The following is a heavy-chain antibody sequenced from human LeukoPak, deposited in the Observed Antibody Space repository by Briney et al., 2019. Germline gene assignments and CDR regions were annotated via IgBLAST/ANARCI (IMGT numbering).Heavy chain of an antibody. D-gene: IGHD3-9*01. V-gene: IGHV1-18*01. J-gene: IGHJ4*02. CDR1: GYAFTNYG. CDR3: AILAYHILTAPDY. Sequence: ASVKVSCKASGYAFTNYGISWVRQAPGQGLEWMGWISVYNGNTNYAQKLQGRVTMTTDTSTSTAYMELRSLRSDDTAVYYCAILAYHILTAPDYWGQGTLVTVSS. CDR2: ISVYNGNT.